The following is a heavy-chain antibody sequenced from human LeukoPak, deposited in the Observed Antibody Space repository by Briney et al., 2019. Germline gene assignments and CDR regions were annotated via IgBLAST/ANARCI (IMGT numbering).Heavy chain of an antibody. CDR1: GFTFSSFW. CDR3: ARDPYSGTYGDTYYYYMDV. V-gene: IGHV3-7*01. D-gene: IGHD1-26*01. CDR2: IKQDGSEK. Sequence: GGSLRLSCAASGFTFSSFWMRWVRQAPGKGLELVANIKQDGSEKYYVDSVQGRFTISRDNARNSLYLQMNSLRAEDTAVYYCARDPYSGTYGDTYYYYMDVWGKGTTVTISS. J-gene: IGHJ6*03.